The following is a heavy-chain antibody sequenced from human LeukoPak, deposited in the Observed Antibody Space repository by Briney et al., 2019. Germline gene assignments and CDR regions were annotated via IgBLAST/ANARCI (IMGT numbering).Heavy chain of an antibody. J-gene: IGHJ4*02. D-gene: IGHD3-10*01. V-gene: IGHV3-30*02. CDR1: GFTFRNYA. Sequence: GGSLRLSCAASGFTFRNYAMHWVRQAPGKGLEWVAVIWYDGSDKYYADSVKGRFTISRDNSKNTLYLQMNSLRAEDTAVYYCAKERSYGSGGMDYWGQGTLVTVSS. CDR3: AKERSYGSGGMDY. CDR2: IWYDGSDK.